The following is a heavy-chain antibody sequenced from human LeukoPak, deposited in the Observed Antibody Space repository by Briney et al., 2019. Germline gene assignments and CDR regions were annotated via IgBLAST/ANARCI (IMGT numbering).Heavy chain of an antibody. V-gene: IGHV1-69*04. Sequence: ASVKVSCKASGGTFSSYAISWVRQAPGQGLEWMGRIIPILGIANYAQKFQGRVTITADKSTSTAYMELSSLGSEDTAVYYCARVGYYGSGSYPTPIDYWGQGTLVTVSS. CDR1: GGTFSSYA. D-gene: IGHD3-10*01. CDR3: ARVGYYGSGSYPTPIDY. CDR2: IIPILGIA. J-gene: IGHJ4*02.